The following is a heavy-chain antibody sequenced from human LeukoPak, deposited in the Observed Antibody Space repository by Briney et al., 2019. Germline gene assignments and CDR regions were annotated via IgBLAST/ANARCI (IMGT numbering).Heavy chain of an antibody. CDR3: ARDPANGSFDY. CDR1: GGSISSYY. CDR2: IYTSGST. Sequence: PSETLSLTCTVSGGSISSYYWSWIRQSAGKGLEWIGRIYTSGSTNYIPSLKSRVTMSVDTSKNQFSLKLSSVTAADTAVYYCARDPANGSFDYWGQGTLVTVSS. D-gene: IGHD2-8*01. V-gene: IGHV4-4*07. J-gene: IGHJ4*02.